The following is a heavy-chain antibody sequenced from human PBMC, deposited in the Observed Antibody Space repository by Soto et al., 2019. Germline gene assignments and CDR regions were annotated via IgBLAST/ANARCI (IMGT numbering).Heavy chain of an antibody. CDR2: IYYSGST. V-gene: IGHV4-59*08. D-gene: IGHD3-16*01. Sequence: QVQLQESGPGLVKPSETLSLTCTVSGGSMSSYYWSWIRQPPGKGLEWIGYIYYSGSTNYNPSLKSRVTISVDTSKNQFSPKLNSVTAADTAVYYCARRWGGALDYWGQGTRVTVSS. CDR3: ARRWGGALDY. CDR1: GGSMSSYY. J-gene: IGHJ4*02.